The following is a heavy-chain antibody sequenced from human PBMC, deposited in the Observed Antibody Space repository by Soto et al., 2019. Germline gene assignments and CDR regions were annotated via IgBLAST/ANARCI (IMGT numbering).Heavy chain of an antibody. CDR3: SLLRYCSSWYGGDY. Sequence: QVQLVQSGAEVKKPGSSVKVSCKASGGTFSSYAISWVRQAPGQGLEWMGGIIPIFGTANYAQKFQGRVTITADKTTSTAYMELSSLRTEDTAVYYRSLLRYCSSWYGGDYRGQGTLGTVSS. CDR1: GGTFSSYA. J-gene: IGHJ4*02. D-gene: IGHD6-13*01. CDR2: IIPIFGTA. V-gene: IGHV1-69*06.